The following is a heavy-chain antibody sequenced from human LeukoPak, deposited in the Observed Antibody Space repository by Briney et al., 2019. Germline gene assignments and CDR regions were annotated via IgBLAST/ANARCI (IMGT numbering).Heavy chain of an antibody. J-gene: IGHJ4*02. Sequence: GGSLRLSCAASGFTVSSNYMSWVRHAPGQGLEWVSVIYSGGSTYYADSVKGRFTISRGTSKNTLYLQMNSLRAEDTAVYYCARAVNGDYFDYWGQGTLVTVSS. CDR3: ARAVNGDYFDY. D-gene: IGHD3-10*01. CDR1: GFTVSSNY. CDR2: IYSGGST. V-gene: IGHV3-53*01.